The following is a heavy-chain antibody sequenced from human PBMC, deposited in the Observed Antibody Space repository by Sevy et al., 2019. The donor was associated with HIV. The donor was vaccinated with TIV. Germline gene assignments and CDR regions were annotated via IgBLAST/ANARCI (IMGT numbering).Heavy chain of an antibody. CDR1: GFTFSSYD. V-gene: IGHV3-30*03. CDR3: AAVALTFGGDPYENHHFMDV. D-gene: IGHD3-16*01. CDR2: ISYDGRGK. Sequence: GGSLRLSCAASGFTFSSYDMHWVRQAPGKGREGVAVISYDGRGKHNADPVKGRFTISGDNAKNTTYLQMNSLRVEDSAVFYCAAVALTFGGDPYENHHFMDVWGRGTRVTVSS. J-gene: IGHJ6*03.